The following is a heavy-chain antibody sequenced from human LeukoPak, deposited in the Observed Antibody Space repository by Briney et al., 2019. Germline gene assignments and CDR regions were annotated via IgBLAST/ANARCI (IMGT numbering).Heavy chain of an antibody. J-gene: IGHJ6*02. CDR2: ISWNSGSI. V-gene: IGHV3-9*01. Sequence: GGSLRLSCAASGFTFSSYSMNWVRQAPGKGLEWVAGISWNSGSIGYADSVKGRFTISRDNAKNSLYLQMNSLRAEDTALYYCAKDSGGYSYGYRGVTYFYYYGMDVWGQGTTVAVSS. CDR3: AKDSGGYSYGYRGVTYFYYYGMDV. CDR1: GFTFSSYS. D-gene: IGHD5-18*01.